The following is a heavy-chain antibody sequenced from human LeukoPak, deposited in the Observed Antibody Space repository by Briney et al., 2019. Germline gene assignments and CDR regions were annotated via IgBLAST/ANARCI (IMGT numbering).Heavy chain of an antibody. V-gene: IGHV4-59*01. CDR1: GGSTSSYY. CDR2: IYYSGST. CDR3: ARSGTYYDILTGYYSGVWFDP. J-gene: IGHJ5*02. D-gene: IGHD3-9*01. Sequence: SETLSLTCTVSGGSTSSYYWSWIRQPPGKGLEWIGYIYYSGSTNYNPSLKSRVTISVDTSKNQFSLKLSSVTAADTAVYYCARSGTYYDILTGYYSGVWFDPWGQGTLVTVSS.